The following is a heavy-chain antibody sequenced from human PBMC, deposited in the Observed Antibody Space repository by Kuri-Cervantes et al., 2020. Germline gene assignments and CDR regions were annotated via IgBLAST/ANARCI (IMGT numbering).Heavy chain of an antibody. V-gene: IGHV3-53*01. CDR1: GFTFSSYW. Sequence: GESLKISCAASGFTFSSYWMSWVRQAPGKGLEWVSVFYTGGSTFYADSVKGRFTISRDISKSTLYLHMNNLRAEDTAVYYCARDRPFSYWGQGTLVTVSS. CDR3: ARDRPFSY. CDR2: FYTGGST. D-gene: IGHD3-16*01. J-gene: IGHJ4*02.